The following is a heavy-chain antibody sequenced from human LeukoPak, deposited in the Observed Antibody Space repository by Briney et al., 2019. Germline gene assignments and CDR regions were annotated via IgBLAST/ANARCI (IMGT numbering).Heavy chain of an antibody. CDR1: GFIFSRYW. Sequence: PGGTPRLSSALSGFIFSRYWMHWVRHAPGQELVCVSRINNVVSITNSADSVKGRFTISRANAKDMLYLQMDSLGVEDTAIYYCARGPSVLGAIDNWGQGTLVAVSS. V-gene: IGHV3-74*01. CDR3: ARGPSVLGAIDN. CDR2: INNVVSIT. D-gene: IGHD3-10*01. J-gene: IGHJ4*02.